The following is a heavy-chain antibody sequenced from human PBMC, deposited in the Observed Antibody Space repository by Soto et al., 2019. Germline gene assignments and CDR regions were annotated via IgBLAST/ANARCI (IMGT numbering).Heavy chain of an antibody. V-gene: IGHV3-74*01. CDR1: GFTFSSYW. CDR2: INSDGSST. Sequence: PGGSLRLSCASSGFTFSSYWMHLVRQAPGKGLVWVSRINSDGSSTSYADSVKGRFTISRDNAKNTLYLQMNSLRAEDTAVYYCARDSSTPNYYYGMDVWGQGTTVTVSS. CDR3: ARDSSTPNYYYGMDV. D-gene: IGHD1-1*01. J-gene: IGHJ6*02.